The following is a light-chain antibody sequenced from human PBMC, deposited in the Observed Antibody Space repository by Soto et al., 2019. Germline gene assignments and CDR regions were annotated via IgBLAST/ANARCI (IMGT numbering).Light chain of an antibody. Sequence: DIQMTQSPSTLSASVGERVTITCRASQSISSWLAWYQQKPGKAPKLLIYDASSLESGVPSRFSGSGSGTEFTLTISSLQPYDFATYYCQQYNSYSPAYTFGQGTKLEIK. V-gene: IGKV1-5*01. CDR2: DAS. J-gene: IGKJ2*01. CDR3: QQYNSYSPAYT. CDR1: QSISSW.